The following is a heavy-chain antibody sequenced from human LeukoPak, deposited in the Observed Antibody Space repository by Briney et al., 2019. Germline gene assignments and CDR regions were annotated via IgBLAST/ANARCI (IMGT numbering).Heavy chain of an antibody. D-gene: IGHD2-15*01. Sequence: GASVKVSCKAPGYTFSTFGVSWVRQAPGQGLEWMGWISPYDGNTNYAQKFQGRVTMTTDTSTNTAYMQLRSLRSDDTAVYYCARDVFFCRGDSCSPLYYFDYWGQGTLVTVSS. CDR3: ARDVFFCRGDSCSPLYYFDY. J-gene: IGHJ4*02. V-gene: IGHV1-18*01. CDR1: GYTFSTFG. CDR2: ISPYDGNT.